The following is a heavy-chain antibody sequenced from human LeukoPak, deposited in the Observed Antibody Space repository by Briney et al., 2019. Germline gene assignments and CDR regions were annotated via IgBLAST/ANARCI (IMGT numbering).Heavy chain of an antibody. CDR3: AKAHCSPTSCSRIEY. Sequence: GRSLRLSCAASGFTFSTCAIGWVRQAPRKGLGWVSAISSSGGSTFYADSVKGRFSIYRDNSKNTVYLQMSGLRAEDTALYYCAKAHCSPTSCSRIEYWGQGTLVSVSS. CDR1: GFTFSTCA. V-gene: IGHV3-23*01. CDR2: ISSSGGST. J-gene: IGHJ4*02. D-gene: IGHD2-2*01.